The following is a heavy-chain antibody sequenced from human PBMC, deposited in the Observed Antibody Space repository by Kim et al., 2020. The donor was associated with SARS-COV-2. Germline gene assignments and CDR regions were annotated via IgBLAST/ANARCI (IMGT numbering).Heavy chain of an antibody. V-gene: IGHV3-74*01. D-gene: IGHD5-12*01. Sequence: AEAVKGRFTVSRENAKNRLYLQMNRLRAEDTAVYYCTRGSAGSGYGWWFDPWGQGALVTVS. CDR3: TRGSAGSGYGWWFDP. J-gene: IGHJ5*02.